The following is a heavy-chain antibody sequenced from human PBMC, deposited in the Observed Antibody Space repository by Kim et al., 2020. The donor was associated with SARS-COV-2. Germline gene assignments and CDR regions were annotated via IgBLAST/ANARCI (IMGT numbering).Heavy chain of an antibody. V-gene: IGHV4-31*03. CDR2: IYYSGST. CDR1: GGSISSGGYY. Sequence: SETLSLTCTVSGGSISSGGYYWSWIRQHPGKGPEWIGYIYYSGSTYYNPSLKSRVTISVDTSKNQFSLKLSSVTAADTDVYYCAREETGYFDYWGQGTLVTVSS. CDR3: AREETGYFDY. J-gene: IGHJ4*02.